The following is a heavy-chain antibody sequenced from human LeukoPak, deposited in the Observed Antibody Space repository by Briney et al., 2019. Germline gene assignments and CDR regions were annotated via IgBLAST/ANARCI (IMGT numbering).Heavy chain of an antibody. CDR1: GFTFSNNW. J-gene: IGHJ3*01. D-gene: IGHD6-19*01. V-gene: IGHV3-23*01. Sequence: GGSLRLSCAASGFTFSNNWMSWVRQAPGKGLECISTITTAGGTTYYTDSVKGRFTISRDNSKDTLYLQMDSLRAEDTAVYYCAKSLLQWDAFDLWGQGTVVTVSS. CDR2: ITTAGGTT. CDR3: AKSLLQWDAFDL.